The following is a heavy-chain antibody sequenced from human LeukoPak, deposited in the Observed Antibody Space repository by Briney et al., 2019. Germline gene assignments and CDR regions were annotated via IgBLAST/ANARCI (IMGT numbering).Heavy chain of an antibody. D-gene: IGHD2-21*02. J-gene: IGHJ4*02. Sequence: GGSLRLSCAASGFTFSSYAMHWVRQAPGKGLEWVAVISYDGSNKYCADSVKGRFTISRDNSKNTLYLQMNSLRAEDTAVYYCARDIQAYCGGDCQPDAFDYWGQGTLVTVSS. CDR2: ISYDGSNK. CDR3: ARDIQAYCGGDCQPDAFDY. CDR1: GFTFSSYA. V-gene: IGHV3-30-3*01.